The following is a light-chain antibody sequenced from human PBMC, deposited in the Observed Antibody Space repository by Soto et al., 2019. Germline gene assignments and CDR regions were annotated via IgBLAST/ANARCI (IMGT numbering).Light chain of an antibody. CDR2: AAS. V-gene: IGKV3-20*01. CDR1: ESISCSY. Sequence: EIVLTQSPGTLSLSPGEGATLSCRASESISCSYLAWYQQRPGQSPRLLIYAASSRAAGIPDRFSGSGSGADFTLTISRLEPEDFAGYYCQLYGGAHMFPFGKGTKLQSK. CDR3: QLYGGAHMFP. J-gene: IGKJ2*01.